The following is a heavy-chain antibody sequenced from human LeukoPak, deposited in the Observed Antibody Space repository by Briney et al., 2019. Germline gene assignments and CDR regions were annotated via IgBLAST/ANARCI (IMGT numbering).Heavy chain of an antibody. Sequence: ASVTVSCKASGYTFTSYYMHWVRQAPGQGLEWMGLINPSGGSTSYAQKFQGRVTMTRDTSTSTVYMELSSLRSEDTAVYYCARARGGSGWFILYFDYWGQGTLVTVSS. CDR2: INPSGGST. CDR3: ARARGGSGWFILYFDY. CDR1: GYTFTSYY. V-gene: IGHV1-46*01. D-gene: IGHD6-19*01. J-gene: IGHJ4*02.